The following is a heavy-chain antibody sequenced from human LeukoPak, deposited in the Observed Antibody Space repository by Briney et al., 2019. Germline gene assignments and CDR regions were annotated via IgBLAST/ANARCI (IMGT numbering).Heavy chain of an antibody. Sequence: PGGSLRLSCAASGFTFSSYWMSWVRQAPGKGLEWVANIKQDGSEKYYVDSVKGRFTISRDNAKNSLYLQMNSLRAEDTAVYYCARRPTMVRGVTPNWFDPWGQGTLVTVSS. CDR1: GFTFSSYW. J-gene: IGHJ5*02. D-gene: IGHD3-10*01. CDR2: IKQDGSEK. V-gene: IGHV3-7*01. CDR3: ARRPTMVRGVTPNWFDP.